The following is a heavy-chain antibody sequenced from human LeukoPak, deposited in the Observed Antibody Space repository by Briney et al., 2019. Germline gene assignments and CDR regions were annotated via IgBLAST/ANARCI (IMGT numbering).Heavy chain of an antibody. Sequence: SGPTLVNPTQTLTLTCTFSGFSFNIDGMCVDWIRHSPGKALEWLARIDWDGDEYYSPSLRTRLTISRDTSKNEVILTLTNVDPLDTATYYCARFNGVIAAAGLDAFDVWGQGTKVTVSS. V-gene: IGHV2-70*11. D-gene: IGHD6-13*01. CDR1: GFSFNIDGMC. J-gene: IGHJ3*01. CDR3: ARFNGVIAAAGLDAFDV. CDR2: IDWDGDE.